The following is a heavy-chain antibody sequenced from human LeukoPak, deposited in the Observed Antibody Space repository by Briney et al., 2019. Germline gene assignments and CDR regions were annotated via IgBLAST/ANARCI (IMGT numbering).Heavy chain of an antibody. CDR3: AKARTPYNSGFDY. Sequence: GGSLRLSCAASGFTFTDYAMGWVRQAPGQGLEWASTISASGSTTYYADSVRGRFTISRDNSKNTLSLQMSSLRAEDTAVYYCAKARTPYNSGFDYWGQGTLVDVSS. CDR2: ISASGSTT. J-gene: IGHJ4*02. D-gene: IGHD6-19*01. CDR1: GFTFTDYA. V-gene: IGHV3-23*01.